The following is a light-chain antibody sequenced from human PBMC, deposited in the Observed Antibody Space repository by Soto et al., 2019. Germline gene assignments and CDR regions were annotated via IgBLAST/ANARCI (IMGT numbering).Light chain of an antibody. CDR3: QSYDNSLSASV. CDR1: SSNIGAGHV. V-gene: IGLV1-40*01. CDR2: GSS. Sequence: QSVLTRPPSVSGAPGQRVTISCTGSSSNIGAGHVVHWYQQFPGRAPNLLIYGSSNRPSGVPDRFSGSKSGTSASLAITGLQAEDEADYYCQSYDNSLSASVFGGGTKLTVL. J-gene: IGLJ2*01.